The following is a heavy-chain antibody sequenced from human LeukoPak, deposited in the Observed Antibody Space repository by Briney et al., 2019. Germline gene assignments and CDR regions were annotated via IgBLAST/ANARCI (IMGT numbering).Heavy chain of an antibody. D-gene: IGHD3-10*01. CDR2: IYYTGST. Sequence: SETLSLTCTVSGGSITSSTYYWGWIRQPPGKGLEWIGSIYYTGSTYYNPSLKNRVTISIDTSKNQFSLNLTSVTAADTAVYFCARDKIVRAAHDAFDIWGQGTMVTVSS. V-gene: IGHV4-39*07. CDR1: GGSITSSTYY. J-gene: IGHJ3*02. CDR3: ARDKIVRAAHDAFDI.